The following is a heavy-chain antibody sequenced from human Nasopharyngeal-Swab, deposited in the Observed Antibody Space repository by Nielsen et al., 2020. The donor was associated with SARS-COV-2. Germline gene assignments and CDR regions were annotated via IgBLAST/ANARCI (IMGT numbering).Heavy chain of an antibody. CDR3: ARDLGSSCCGYMDV. J-gene: IGHJ6*03. CDR1: GGTFSSYA. CDR2: IIPIFGTA. V-gene: IGHV1-69*13. Sequence: SVKVSCKASGGTFSSYAISWVRQAPGQGLEWMGGIIPIFGTANYAQKFQGRVTITADESTSTAYMELSNLRSEDTAVYYCARDLGSSCCGYMDVWGKGTTVTVSS. D-gene: IGHD6-13*01.